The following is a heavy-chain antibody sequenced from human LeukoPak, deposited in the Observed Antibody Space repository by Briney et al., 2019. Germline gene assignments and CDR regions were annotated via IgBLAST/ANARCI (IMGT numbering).Heavy chain of an antibody. V-gene: IGHV3-9*01. CDR1: GFTFYDYA. Sequence: GGSLRLSCAASGFTFYDYAMHWVRQAPGKGLEWVPGISWNSGSIGYADSVKGRFTISRDNAKNSLYLQMNSLRAEDTALYYCAKADRGVIISGFDYWGQGTLVTVSS. J-gene: IGHJ4*02. CDR3: AKADRGVIISGFDY. CDR2: ISWNSGSI. D-gene: IGHD3-10*01.